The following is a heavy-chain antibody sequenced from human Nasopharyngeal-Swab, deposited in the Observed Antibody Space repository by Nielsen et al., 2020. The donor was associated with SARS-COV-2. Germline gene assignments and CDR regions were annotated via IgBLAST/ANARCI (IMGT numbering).Heavy chain of an antibody. Sequence: GESLKISCAASGFTFSSFGMHWVRQAPGKGLEWVAFIAHDASNEYYGDSVKGRFSISRDSSKNTLYLQMDSLRGEDTAVYYCARDYWGAFEVWGQGTMVTVSS. CDR1: GFTFSSFG. J-gene: IGHJ3*01. CDR3: ARDYWGAFEV. V-gene: IGHV3-30*03. CDR2: IAHDASNE. D-gene: IGHD3-16*01.